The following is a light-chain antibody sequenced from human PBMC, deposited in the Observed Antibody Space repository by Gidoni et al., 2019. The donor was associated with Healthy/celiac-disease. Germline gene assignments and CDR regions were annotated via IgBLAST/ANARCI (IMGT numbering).Light chain of an antibody. Sequence: SYELTQPPSVSVSPGQTASITCSGDTLGDKYACWYQQKPGQSPVLVIYQDSKRPSGLPERFSGSNSGNTATLTISGTQAMDEADYYCQAWDSSTGGVFGTGTKVTVL. J-gene: IGLJ1*01. CDR1: TLGDKY. V-gene: IGLV3-1*01. CDR3: QAWDSSTGGV. CDR2: QDS.